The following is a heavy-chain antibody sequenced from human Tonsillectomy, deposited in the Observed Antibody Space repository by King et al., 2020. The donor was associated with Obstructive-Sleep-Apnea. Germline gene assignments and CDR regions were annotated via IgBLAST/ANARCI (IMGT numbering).Heavy chain of an antibody. V-gene: IGHV1-69*04. J-gene: IGHJ3*02. CDR1: GGTFSSYA. CDR2: IIPVLDIA. Sequence: VQLLQSGAEVKKPGSSVKVSCKASGGTFSSYAISWVRQAPGQGLEWMGGIIPVLDIANYAQKFQGRVTITADKSTTTAYMELSSLRSEDTAVYYCARENYDSTGYYPPDDAFDIWGQGTMVTVSS. D-gene: IGHD3-22*01. CDR3: ARENYDSTGYYPPDDAFDI.